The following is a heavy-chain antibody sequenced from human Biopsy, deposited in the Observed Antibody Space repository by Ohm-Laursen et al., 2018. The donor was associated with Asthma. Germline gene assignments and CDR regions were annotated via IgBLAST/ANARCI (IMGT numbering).Heavy chain of an antibody. V-gene: IGHV3-48*04. CDR1: GFTFSNYA. J-gene: IGHJ1*01. D-gene: IGHD3-3*01. CDR2: INGKSNSI. CDR3: ARTFHFWSPYHAEHYQL. Sequence: SLRLSCTASGFTFSNYAMSWVRQAPGKGLEWISYINGKSNSIEYADSVKGRFTISRDNAKNSLYLQMNSLRAEDTAVYYCARTFHFWSPYHAEHYQLWGQGTLVTVSS.